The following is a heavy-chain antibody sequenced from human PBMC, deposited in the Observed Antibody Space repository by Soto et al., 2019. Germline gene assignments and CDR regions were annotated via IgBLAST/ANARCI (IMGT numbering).Heavy chain of an antibody. CDR3: STTRSFDFEN. J-gene: IGHJ4*02. CDR2: LSYDGSTN. V-gene: IGHV3-30*03. Sequence: QVQLVESGGGVVQPGRSLRLSCAASGFTFSDYDMHWFRQAPGKGLEWVAVLSYDGSTNHYADSLKGRFTISRDNSKSTLVLQMNGMSAEDTAVYYCSTTRSFDFENWGKGTLVTVSS. D-gene: IGHD1-1*01. CDR1: GFTFSDYD.